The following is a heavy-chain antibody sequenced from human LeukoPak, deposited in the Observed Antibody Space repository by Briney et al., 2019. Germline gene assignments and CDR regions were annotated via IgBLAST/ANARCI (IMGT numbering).Heavy chain of an antibody. D-gene: IGHD3-22*01. Sequence: PGGSLRLSCAASGFTFSSYGMHWVRQAPGKGLEWVAVISYDGSNKYYADSVKGRFTISGDNSKNTLYLQMNSLRAEDTAVYYCAKASYDSSGYYSFDYWGQGTLVTVSS. CDR1: GFTFSSYG. CDR2: ISYDGSNK. J-gene: IGHJ4*02. CDR3: AKASYDSSGYYSFDY. V-gene: IGHV3-30*18.